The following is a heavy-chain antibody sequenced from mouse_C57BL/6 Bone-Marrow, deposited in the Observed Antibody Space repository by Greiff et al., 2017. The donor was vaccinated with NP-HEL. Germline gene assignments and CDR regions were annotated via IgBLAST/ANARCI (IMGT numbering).Heavy chain of an antibody. CDR2: IWSGGST. V-gene: IGHV2-2*01. CDR3: ARKDGPGSWFAY. D-gene: IGHD2-3*01. Sequence: QVQLQQSGPGLVQPSQSLSITCTVSGFSLTSYGVHWVRQSPGKGLEWLGVIWSGGSTAYNAAFISRLSISKDNSKSQVFFKMNSLQADDTAIYYCARKDGPGSWFAYWGQGTLVTVSA. J-gene: IGHJ3*01. CDR1: GFSLTSYG.